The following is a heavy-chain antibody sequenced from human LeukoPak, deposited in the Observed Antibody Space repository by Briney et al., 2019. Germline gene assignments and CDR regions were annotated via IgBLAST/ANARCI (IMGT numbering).Heavy chain of an antibody. CDR2: ISWNSGSI. J-gene: IGHJ1*01. V-gene: IGHV3-9*01. CDR3: AKDEDVNSSRRGLWLSRFGSNNLFQH. CDR1: GFTFDDYA. Sequence: GRSLRLSCAASGFTFDDYAMHWVRQAPGKGLEWVSGISWNSGSIGYADSVKGRFTISRDNAKNSLYLQMNGLRAEDTALYYCAKDEDVNSSRRGLWLSRFGSNNLFQHWGQGTLVTVSS. D-gene: IGHD6-19*01.